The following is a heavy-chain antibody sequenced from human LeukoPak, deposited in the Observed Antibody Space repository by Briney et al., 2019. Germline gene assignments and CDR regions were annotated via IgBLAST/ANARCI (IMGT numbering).Heavy chain of an antibody. CDR1: GYTFINYG. CDR3: ARVTLHDYGSGRYAFDI. J-gene: IGHJ3*02. D-gene: IGHD3-10*01. V-gene: IGHV1-18*01. CDR2: VNAYNGDT. Sequence: ASVKVSCKASGYTFINYGITWVRQAPGQGLELMGWVNAYNGDTNYGQNFQGRVTVTTDTSTSTGYMEVKGLRSDDTAVYYCARVTLHDYGSGRYAFDIWGQGTMVTVSS.